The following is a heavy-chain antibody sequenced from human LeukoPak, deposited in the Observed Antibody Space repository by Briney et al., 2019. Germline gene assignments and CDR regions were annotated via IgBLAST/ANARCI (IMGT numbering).Heavy chain of an antibody. CDR2: IWSDASNQ. Sequence: GGSLRLSCAASGFSFSTYAMHWVRQAPGKGLDWVAMIWSDASNQYYADSVKGRFTISRDNSKNTLYLQLNSLRAEDTAVYYCARDPKANYDFWSGSDAFDIWGQGTMVTVSS. V-gene: IGHV3-33*01. D-gene: IGHD3-3*01. CDR1: GFSFSTYA. J-gene: IGHJ3*02. CDR3: ARDPKANYDFWSGSDAFDI.